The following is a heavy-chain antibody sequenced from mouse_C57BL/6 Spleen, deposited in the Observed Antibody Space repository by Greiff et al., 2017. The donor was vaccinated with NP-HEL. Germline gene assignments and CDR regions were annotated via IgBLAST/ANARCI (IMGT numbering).Heavy chain of an antibody. CDR2: IDPNSGGT. CDR1: GYTFTSYW. CDR3: ARSVHDGYYVDWYFDV. Sequence: QVQLKQSGAELVKPGASVKLSCKASGYTFTSYWMHWVKQRPGRGLEWIGRIDPNSGGTKYNEKFKSKATLTVDKPSSTAYMQLSSLTSEDSAVYYCARSVHDGYYVDWYFDVWGTGTTVTVSS. D-gene: IGHD2-3*01. V-gene: IGHV1-72*01. J-gene: IGHJ1*03.